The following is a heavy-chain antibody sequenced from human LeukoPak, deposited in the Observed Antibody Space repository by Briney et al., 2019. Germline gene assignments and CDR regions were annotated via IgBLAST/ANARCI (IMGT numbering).Heavy chain of an antibody. CDR3: ARAAVGYCSSTSCYPYYFDY. V-gene: IGHV4-31*03. CDR1: GGPISSGGYY. J-gene: IGHJ4*02. Sequence: SQTLSLTCTVSGGPISSGGYYWSWIRQHPGKGLEWIGYIYYSGSTYYNPSLKSRVTISVDTSKNQFSLKLSSVTAADTAVYYCARAAVGYCSSTSCYPYYFDYWGQGTLVTVSS. D-gene: IGHD2-2*01. CDR2: IYYSGST.